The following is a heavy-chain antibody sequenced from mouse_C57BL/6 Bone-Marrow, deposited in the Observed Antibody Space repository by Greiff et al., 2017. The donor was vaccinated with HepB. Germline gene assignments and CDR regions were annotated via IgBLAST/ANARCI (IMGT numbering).Heavy chain of an antibody. Sequence: QVQLQQSGAELARPGASVKLSCKASGYNFTSYGISWVKQRTGQGLEWIGAIYPRSGNTYYNEKFKGKATLTADKSSSTAYMELRILTSEDSAVYFCARQAWFAYCGPGTLVTVSA. CDR3: ARQAWFAY. CDR1: GYNFTSYG. V-gene: IGHV1-81*01. CDR2: IYPRSGNT. J-gene: IGHJ3*01.